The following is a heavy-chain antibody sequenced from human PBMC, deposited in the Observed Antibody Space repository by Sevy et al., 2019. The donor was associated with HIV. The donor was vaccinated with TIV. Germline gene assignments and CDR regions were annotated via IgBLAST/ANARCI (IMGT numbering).Heavy chain of an antibody. CDR1: GFTFSSAW. CDR3: ITDPGYRGYDEEVINYYYYGMDV. D-gene: IGHD5-12*01. J-gene: IGHJ6*02. CDR2: IKSEFDGGAI. V-gene: IGHV3-15*01. Sequence: GGSLRLSCAASGFTFSSAWMSWVRQAPGKGLEWVGRIKSEFDGGAIDYAAPVKGRFSISREDSKNTGYLQMNSLKTEDTAVYYSITDPGYRGYDEEVINYYYYGMDVWGQGTTVTVSS.